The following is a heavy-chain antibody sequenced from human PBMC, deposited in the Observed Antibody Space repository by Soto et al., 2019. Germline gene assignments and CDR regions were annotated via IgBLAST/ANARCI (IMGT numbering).Heavy chain of an antibody. CDR3: ASSSLLYPCQFDP. CDR1: GYTFTSYA. J-gene: IGHJ5*02. V-gene: IGHV7-4-1*01. D-gene: IGHD2-2*02. CDR2: INTNTGNP. Sequence: GASVKVSCKASGYTFTSYAMNWVRQAPGQGLEWMGWINTNTGNPTYAQGFTGRFVFSLDTSVSTAYLQICSLKAEDTAVYYCASSSLLYPCQFDPWGQGTLVTVSS.